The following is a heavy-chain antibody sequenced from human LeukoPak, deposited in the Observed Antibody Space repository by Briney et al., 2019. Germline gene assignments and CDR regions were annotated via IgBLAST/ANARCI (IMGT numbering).Heavy chain of an antibody. V-gene: IGHV1-18*01. Sequence: ASVKVSCKASGYTFTSYGISWVRQAPGQGLEWMGWISAYNGNTNYAQKLQGRVTMTTDTSTSTAYMELRSLRSDDTAVYYCARNARYCSSTSCYRGVDYYYYYMDVWGKGTTVTVS. CDR3: ARNARYCSSTSCYRGVDYYYYYMDV. CDR1: GYTFTSYG. D-gene: IGHD2-2*02. CDR2: ISAYNGNT. J-gene: IGHJ6*03.